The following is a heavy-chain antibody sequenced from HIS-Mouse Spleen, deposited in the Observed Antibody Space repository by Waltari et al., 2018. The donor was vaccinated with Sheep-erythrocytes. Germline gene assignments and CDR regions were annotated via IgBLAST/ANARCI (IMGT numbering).Heavy chain of an antibody. CDR2: IRNKANSYAT. CDR3: TSVDPANGPSVDFDY. V-gene: IGHV3-73*02. D-gene: IGHD2-8*01. CDR1: GFTFSGSA. J-gene: IGHJ4*02. Sequence: EVQLVESGGGLVQPGGSLKLSCAASGFTFSGSAMHWVRQASGKGLEWVGRIRNKANSYATAYAASVKGRFTISRHDSKNTAYLQRNGLKTEDTAVYSCTSVDPANGPSVDFDYWGQGTLVTVSS.